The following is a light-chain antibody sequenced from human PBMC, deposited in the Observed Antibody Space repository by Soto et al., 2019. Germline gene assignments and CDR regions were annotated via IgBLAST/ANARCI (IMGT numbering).Light chain of an antibody. Sequence: EIVLPQSPATLSLSPGERATLSCRASQSVGSSLAWYQQRPGQAPRLLIYDAFIRATGIPARFSGSESGTAFTLTISSLEPEDFAVYYCQQRSNWLLTFGQGTRLEIK. V-gene: IGKV3-11*01. CDR1: QSVGSS. CDR3: QQRSNWLLT. J-gene: IGKJ5*01. CDR2: DAF.